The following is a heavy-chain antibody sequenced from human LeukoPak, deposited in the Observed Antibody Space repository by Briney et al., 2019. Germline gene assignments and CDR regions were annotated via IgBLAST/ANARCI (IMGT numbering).Heavy chain of an antibody. Sequence: GGSLRLSCAASGFTFSSYAMSWVRQAPGKGLEWASAISGSGGSTYYADSVKGRFTISRDNSKNTLYLQMNSLRAEDTAVYYCAKIKGDLSGSYRGAYYFDYWGQGTLVTVSS. CDR3: AKIKGDLSGSYRGAYYFDY. J-gene: IGHJ4*02. V-gene: IGHV3-23*01. CDR1: GFTFSSYA. CDR2: ISGSGGST. D-gene: IGHD1-26*01.